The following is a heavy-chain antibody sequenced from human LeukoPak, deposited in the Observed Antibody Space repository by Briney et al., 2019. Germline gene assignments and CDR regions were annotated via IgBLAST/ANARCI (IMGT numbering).Heavy chain of an antibody. Sequence: GGSLRLSCAASGFTFSSYAMHWVRQAPGKGLEWVAVISYHGSNKYYADSVKGRFTISRDNSKNTLYLQMNSLRAEDTAVYYCARDKLNSELGLPPYDAFDIWGQGTMVTVSA. J-gene: IGHJ3*02. CDR1: GFTFSSYA. CDR3: ARDKLNSELGLPPYDAFDI. D-gene: IGHD7-27*01. V-gene: IGHV3-30-3*01. CDR2: ISYHGSNK.